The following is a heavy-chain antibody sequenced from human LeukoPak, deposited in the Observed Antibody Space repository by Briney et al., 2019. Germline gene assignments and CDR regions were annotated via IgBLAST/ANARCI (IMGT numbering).Heavy chain of an antibody. CDR2: ISGRASST. Sequence: HSGGSLRPSCAASGFTFSNYAMSWVRQAPGKGLEWVSAISGRASSTYYADSVKGRFTISRDNSKNTLCLQMNSLRAEDTAVYYCARGSCGGYYDILVPPGCTLDIWGQGTMVTVSS. V-gene: IGHV3-23*01. CDR3: ARGSCGGYYDILVPPGCTLDI. CDR1: GFTFSNYA. D-gene: IGHD3-9*01. J-gene: IGHJ3*02.